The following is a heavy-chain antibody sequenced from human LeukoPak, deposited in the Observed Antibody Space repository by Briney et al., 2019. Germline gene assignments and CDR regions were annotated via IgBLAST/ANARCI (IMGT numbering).Heavy chain of an antibody. Sequence: GGSLRLSCAASGFTVSNNYMSWVRQAPGKGLEWVSVIYSGGSTYYADSVKGRFTISRDNSKNTLYLQMNSLRAEDTAVYYCAKGIAVAGTSGYYYGMDVWGQGTTVTVSS. CDR1: GFTVSNNY. J-gene: IGHJ6*02. D-gene: IGHD6-19*01. V-gene: IGHV3-66*01. CDR2: IYSGGST. CDR3: AKGIAVAGTSGYYYGMDV.